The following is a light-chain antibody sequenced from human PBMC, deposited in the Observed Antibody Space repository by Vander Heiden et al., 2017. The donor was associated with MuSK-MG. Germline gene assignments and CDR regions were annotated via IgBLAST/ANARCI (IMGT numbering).Light chain of an antibody. V-gene: IGLV1-40*01. J-gene: IGLJ3*02. CDR2: GNS. CDR3: QSYDSSLSGWV. Sequence: QAVLTQPPSVPGAPGPRVTIPCTGSSPNVRAGYDVHWYQQLPGTAPNLLIYGNSNRPSGVPDRFSGSKSGTSASLAITGLQAEDEADYHCQSYDSSLSGWVFGGGTKLTVL. CDR1: SPNVRAGYD.